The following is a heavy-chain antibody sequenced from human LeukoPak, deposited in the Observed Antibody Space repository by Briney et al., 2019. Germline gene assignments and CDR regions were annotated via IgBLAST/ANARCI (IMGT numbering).Heavy chain of an antibody. J-gene: IGHJ4*02. CDR1: GFTFSSYA. CDR3: ARDGVAATNSDY. D-gene: IGHD2-15*01. V-gene: IGHV3-23*01. CDR2: ISGSGGST. Sequence: GGSLRLSCAASGFTFSSYAMSWVRQAPGKGLEWVSAISGSGGSTYYADSVKGRFTISRDNSKNTLYLQMNSLRAEDTAVYYCARDGVAATNSDYWGQGTLVTVSS.